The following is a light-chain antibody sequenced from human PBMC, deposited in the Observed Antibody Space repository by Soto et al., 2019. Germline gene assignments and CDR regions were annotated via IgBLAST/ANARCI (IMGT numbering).Light chain of an antibody. V-gene: IGKV1-39*01. J-gene: IGKJ2*01. Sequence: DVALTQSPSSLSASVGDRVTIAWRASQSLTWYLDWYQQKPGEAPTLLISAASNLHRGVPSRFSGSGSQTDFTLIINNLQPDDFATYSCQQSHSAPYTFAQGTKVEIK. CDR1: QSLTWY. CDR2: AAS. CDR3: QQSHSAPYT.